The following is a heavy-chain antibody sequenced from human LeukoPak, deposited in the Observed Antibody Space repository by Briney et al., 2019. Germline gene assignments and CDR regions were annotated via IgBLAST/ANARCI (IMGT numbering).Heavy chain of an antibody. CDR3: TTDRKGDYADY. J-gene: IGHJ4*02. CDR1: GFTFSDAW. V-gene: IGHV3-15*01. CDR2: IKSKTDGGTT. D-gene: IGHD4-17*01. Sequence: PGGSLRLSCAASGFTFSDAWMSWVRQAPGKGLEWVGRIKSKTDGGTTDYAAPVKGRFTISRDDSKNTLYLQMNSLKTEDTAVYYCTTDRKGDYADYWGQGTLATISS.